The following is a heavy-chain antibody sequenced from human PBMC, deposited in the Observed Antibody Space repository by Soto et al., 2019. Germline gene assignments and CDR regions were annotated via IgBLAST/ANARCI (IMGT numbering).Heavy chain of an antibody. V-gene: IGHV6-1*01. CDR3: ARDGGWFRYYDSSGYLLWFDP. J-gene: IGHJ5*02. CDR1: GDSVSSNSAA. D-gene: IGHD3-22*01. CDR2: TYYRSKWYN. Sequence: PSQTLSLTCAISGDSVSSNSAAWNWIRQSPSRGLEWLGRTYYRSKWYNDYAVSVKSRITINPDTSKNQFSLQLNSVTPEDTAVYYCARDGGWFRYYDSSGYLLWFDPWGQGTLVTAPQ.